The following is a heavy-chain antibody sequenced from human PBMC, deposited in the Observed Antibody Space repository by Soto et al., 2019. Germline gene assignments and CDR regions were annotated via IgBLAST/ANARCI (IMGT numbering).Heavy chain of an antibody. Sequence: PSETLSLTCTVSGGSINSADYYWSWVRQPPGKGLEWIGYIYYSGSTFVNPSLKSRVTISKGMSRNQFSLRLNSMTAADTAVYYCARAIVVTIGGMDVWGHGTTVPSP. CDR2: IYYSGST. J-gene: IGHJ6*02. V-gene: IGHV4-30-4*01. CDR3: ARAIVVTIGGMDV. D-gene: IGHD5-12*01. CDR1: GGSINSADYY.